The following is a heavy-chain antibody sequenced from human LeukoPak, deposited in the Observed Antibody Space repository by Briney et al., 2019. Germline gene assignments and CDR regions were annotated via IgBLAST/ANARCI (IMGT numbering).Heavy chain of an antibody. CDR2: INIDGSSI. D-gene: IGHD6-13*01. CDR3: ARVPAAGTQFDD. CDR1: RSTFNKYW. V-gene: IGHV3-74*01. J-gene: IGHJ4*02. Sequence: GGSLRLSFTASRSTFNKYWMHWVRQPPGKGLVWVSRINIDGSSISYADSVKGRFTISRDNAKSTLYLQMNSLRAEDTAVYYCARVPAAGTQFDDWGQGTLVTVSS.